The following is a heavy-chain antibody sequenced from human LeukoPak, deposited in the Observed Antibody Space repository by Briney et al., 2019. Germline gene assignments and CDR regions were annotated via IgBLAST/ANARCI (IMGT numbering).Heavy chain of an antibody. CDR1: GITFSRFA. Sequence: GGSLRLSCAASGITFSRFAMSWVRQAPGKGLEWVAGISESGSNTYYADSVKGRFTISRDKSKNTLYLQMNSLRAEDTAVYYCAKDQVSQYQLLWDYYYGMDVWGQETTVAVSS. CDR2: ISESGSNT. D-gene: IGHD2-2*01. CDR3: AKDQVSQYQLLWDYYYGMDV. V-gene: IGHV3-23*01. J-gene: IGHJ6*02.